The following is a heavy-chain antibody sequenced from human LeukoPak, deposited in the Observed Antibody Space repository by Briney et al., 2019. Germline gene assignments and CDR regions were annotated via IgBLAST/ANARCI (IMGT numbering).Heavy chain of an antibody. CDR2: FDPEDGET. CDR3: AAVKTYYYDTSGYYFPLNAFDI. CDR1: GYTLTELS. V-gene: IGHV1-24*01. Sequence: ASVKVSCKVSGYTLTELSMHWVRQAPGKGLEWMGGFDPEDGETIYAQKFQGRVTMAEDTSTDTAYMELSSLRSEDTAVYYCAAVKTYYYDTSGYYFPLNAFDIWGQGTMVTVSS. J-gene: IGHJ3*02. D-gene: IGHD3-22*01.